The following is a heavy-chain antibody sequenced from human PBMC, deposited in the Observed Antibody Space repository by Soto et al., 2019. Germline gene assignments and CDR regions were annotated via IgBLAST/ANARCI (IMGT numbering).Heavy chain of an antibody. CDR1: GGSISSTNW. Sequence: PSETLSLTCAVSGGSISSTNWWSWVRHSPGEGLEWIGEIYHSGTTNYNPSLKSRVTISVDKSKNQFFLKLSSVTAADTAVYYCARLKEIGNYVYDYWGQGALVTVSS. D-gene: IGHD1-7*01. CDR3: ARLKEIGNYVYDY. CDR2: IYHSGTT. J-gene: IGHJ4*02. V-gene: IGHV4-4*02.